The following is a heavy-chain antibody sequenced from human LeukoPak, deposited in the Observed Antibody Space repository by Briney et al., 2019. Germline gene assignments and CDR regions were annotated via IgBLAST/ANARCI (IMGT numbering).Heavy chain of an antibody. V-gene: IGHV4-59*01. D-gene: IGHD5-24*01. Sequence: SETLSLTCTVSGDSINSDYWNWLRQPPGKGLEWIGYIYHTGSTNYNPSLRSRVTISVDTSKKHFSLKLTSVTAADTAIYYCARVGGRTTINNAAFEIWGQGTMVTVSS. CDR1: GDSINSDY. CDR2: IYHTGST. CDR3: ARVGGRTTINNAAFEI. J-gene: IGHJ3*02.